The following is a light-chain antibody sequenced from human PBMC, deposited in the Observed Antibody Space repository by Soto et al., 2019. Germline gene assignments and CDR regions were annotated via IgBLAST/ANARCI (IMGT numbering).Light chain of an antibody. Sequence: QSVLTQPPSVSGAPGQRVTISCTGSSSNIGAGYDVHWYQQLPGTAPKLLIYGNSNRPSGVPDRFSGSKSGTSASLAITGLEAENGVDYYSQSYDSTRGVSYVSGTGT. V-gene: IGLV1-40*01. CDR1: SSNIGAGYD. J-gene: IGLJ1*01. CDR3: QSYDSTRGVSYV. CDR2: GNS.